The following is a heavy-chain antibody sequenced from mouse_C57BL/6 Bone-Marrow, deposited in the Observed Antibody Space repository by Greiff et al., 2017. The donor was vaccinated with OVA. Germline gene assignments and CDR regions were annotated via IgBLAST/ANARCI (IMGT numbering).Heavy chain of an antibody. CDR1: GYTFTSYG. D-gene: IGHD2-12*01. J-gene: IGHJ4*01. Sequence: QVQLQHSGAELARPGASVKLSCKASGYTFTSYGISWVKQRTGQGLEWIGEIYPRSGNTYYNEKFKGKATLTADKSSSTAYMELRSLTSEDSAVYFCARSSYYYAMDYWGQGTSVTVSS. CDR3: ARSSYYYAMDY. V-gene: IGHV1-81*01. CDR2: IYPRSGNT.